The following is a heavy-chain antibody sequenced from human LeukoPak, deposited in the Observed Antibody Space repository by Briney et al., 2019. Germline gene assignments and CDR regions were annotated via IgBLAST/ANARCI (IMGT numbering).Heavy chain of an antibody. CDR3: ARWDTAMVTFDY. CDR2: IYTSGST. J-gene: IGHJ4*02. V-gene: IGHV4-61*02. Sequence: SETLSLTCTASGCSISSGSYYWSWIRQPAGKGLEWIGRIYTSGSTNYNPSLKSRLSISVDTSKNQFSLKLSSVTAADTAVYDWARWDTAMVTFDYGGQEPLVTVS. CDR1: GCSISSGSYY. D-gene: IGHD5-18*01.